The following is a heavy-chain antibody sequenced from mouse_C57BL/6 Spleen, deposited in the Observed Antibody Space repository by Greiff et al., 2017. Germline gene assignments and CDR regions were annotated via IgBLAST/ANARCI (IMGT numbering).Heavy chain of an antibody. D-gene: IGHD3-2*02. Sequence: QVQLQQPGAELVRPGSSVKLSCKASGYTFTSYWMHWVKQRPIQGLEWIGNIDPSDSDTHYNQKFKDKATLTVDKSSSTAYMQLSSLTSEDSAVYYCARWDSSGYTWFAYWGQGTLVTVSA. CDR2: IDPSDSDT. J-gene: IGHJ3*01. CDR3: ARWDSSGYTWFAY. CDR1: GYTFTSYW. V-gene: IGHV1-52*01.